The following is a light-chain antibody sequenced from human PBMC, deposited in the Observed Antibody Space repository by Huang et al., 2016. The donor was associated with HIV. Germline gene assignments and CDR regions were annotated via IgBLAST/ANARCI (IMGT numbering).Light chain of an antibody. CDR1: QSISSY. V-gene: IGKV1-39*01. CDR2: AAS. Sequence: DIQMTQSPSSLSASVGDRVTITCRASQSISSYLNWYQQKPGKAPNLLSYAASSLQSGVPSRFSGSRSGTDFTLTISSLQPEDFATYYCQQSYTTPLTFGGGTKVEIK. J-gene: IGKJ4*01. CDR3: QQSYTTPLT.